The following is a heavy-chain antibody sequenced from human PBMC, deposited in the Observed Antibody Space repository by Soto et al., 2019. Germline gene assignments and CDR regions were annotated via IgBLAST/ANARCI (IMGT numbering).Heavy chain of an antibody. CDR3: ARGGNLGYCSGATCYFDI. V-gene: IGHV3-11*01. Sequence: PGGSLRLSCAASGFRFSDYTMSWIRQGPGRGLEWLSDMSGSGAFVNYADPAKGRFTISRDNAKNSLYLQMDSLRAEDTAVYYCARGGNLGYCSGATCYFDIWGQGTMVT. D-gene: IGHD2-15*01. J-gene: IGHJ3*02. CDR1: GFRFSDYT. CDR2: MSGSGAFV.